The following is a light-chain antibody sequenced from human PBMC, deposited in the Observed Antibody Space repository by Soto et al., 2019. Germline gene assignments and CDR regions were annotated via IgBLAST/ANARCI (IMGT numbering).Light chain of an antibody. CDR1: SSNIGAGRD. Sequence: QSVLTQPPSVSGAPGQRVTISCTGSSSNIGAGRDVHWYQQLPGKAPKLLIYGDSNRPSGVPDRFSGSKSGASASLAITGLQAEDEAEYHCLSYDSDMGSPRHVFGTGTKVTVL. CDR3: LSYDSDMGSPRHV. V-gene: IGLV1-40*01. J-gene: IGLJ1*01. CDR2: GDS.